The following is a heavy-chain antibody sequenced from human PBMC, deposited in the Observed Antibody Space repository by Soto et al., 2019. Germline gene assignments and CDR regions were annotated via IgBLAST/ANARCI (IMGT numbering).Heavy chain of an antibody. CDR1: GFTVSSNY. CDR2: IYSGGST. V-gene: IGHV3-53*04. J-gene: IGHJ4*02. Sequence: GGSLRLSCAASGFTVSSNYMSWVRQAPGKGLEWVSVIYSGGSTYYADSVKGRFTISRHNSKSTLYLQMNSLRAEDTAVYYCARVDPSGSYFDYWGQGTLVTVSS. D-gene: IGHD1-26*01. CDR3: ARVDPSGSYFDY.